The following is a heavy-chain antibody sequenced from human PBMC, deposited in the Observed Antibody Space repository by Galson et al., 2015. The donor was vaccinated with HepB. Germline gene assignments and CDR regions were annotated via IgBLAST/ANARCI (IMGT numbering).Heavy chain of an antibody. J-gene: IGHJ4*02. V-gene: IGHV3-7*01. CDR1: GFTFSTYW. CDR3: ARAWNYDSSGVDY. CDR2: IKKDGSEK. Sequence: SLRLSCAASGFTFSTYWMNWVRQAPGKGLEWVANIKKDGSEKNYVDSVKGRFTISRDNAKNSLYLQMNSLRAEDTAVYYCARAWNYDSSGVDYWGQGTLVTVSS. D-gene: IGHD3-22*01.